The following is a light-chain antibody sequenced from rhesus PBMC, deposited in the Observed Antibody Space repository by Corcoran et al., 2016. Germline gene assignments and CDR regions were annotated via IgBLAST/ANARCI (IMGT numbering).Light chain of an antibody. CDR3: QQYSSSPWT. Sequence: DIQMTQSPSSLSASVGDTVTITCRASQSISSWLAWYPQKTGKAPKLLIYKASSLQSGGPSRFSGSGSGTDFTLTISRLQSEYFATYYCQQYSSSPWTFGQGTKVEIK. CDR1: QSISSW. V-gene: IGKV1-22*01. J-gene: IGKJ1*01. CDR2: KAS.